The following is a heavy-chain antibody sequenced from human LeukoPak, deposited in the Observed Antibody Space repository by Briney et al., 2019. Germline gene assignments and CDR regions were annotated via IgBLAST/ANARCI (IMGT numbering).Heavy chain of an antibody. V-gene: IGHV3-30*03. CDR2: ISYDGSNK. CDR1: GFTFTTYS. D-gene: IGHD1-26*01. Sequence: SGGSLRLSCAASGFTFTTYSMTWVRQAPGKGLEWVAVISYDGSNKYYADSVKGRFTISRDNSKNTLYLQMNSLRAEDTAVYYCARAPWELTDYYYMDVWGKGTTVTVFS. CDR3: ARAPWELTDYYYMDV. J-gene: IGHJ6*03.